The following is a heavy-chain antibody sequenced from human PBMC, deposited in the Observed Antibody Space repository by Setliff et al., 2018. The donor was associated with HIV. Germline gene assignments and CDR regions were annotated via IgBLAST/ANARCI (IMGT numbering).Heavy chain of an antibody. CDR2: ISYDGNT. Sequence: PSETLSLTCTISGGSFNSDYYFWGWIRQSPGKGLEWIATISYDGNTYYNPSLRTQLTISSAPSQNQFSLTMTSLTAEDTAVYFCAVDSRSRPTTWGQGTLVTVS. CDR1: GGSFNSDYYF. CDR3: AVDSRSRPTT. J-gene: IGHJ5*02. D-gene: IGHD5-12*01. V-gene: IGHV4-39*07.